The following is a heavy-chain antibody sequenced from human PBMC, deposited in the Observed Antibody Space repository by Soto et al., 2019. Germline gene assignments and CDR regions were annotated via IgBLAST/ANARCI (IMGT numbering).Heavy chain of an antibody. Sequence: EVQLLESGGGLVQPGGSLRLSCAASGFTFSSYAMSWVRQAPGKGLEWVSAISGSGGSTYYADSVKGRFTISRDNSKNTRYLQLNSRRAEDTAVYYCAKDLLLGFGATRWFDPWGPGTLVTVSS. CDR1: GFTFSSYA. CDR3: AKDLLLGFGATRWFDP. V-gene: IGHV3-23*01. J-gene: IGHJ5*02. CDR2: ISGSGGST. D-gene: IGHD3-10*01.